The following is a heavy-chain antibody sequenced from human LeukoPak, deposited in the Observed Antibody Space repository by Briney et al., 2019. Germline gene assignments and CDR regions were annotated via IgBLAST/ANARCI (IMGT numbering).Heavy chain of an antibody. CDR1: GFTFSTYW. J-gene: IGHJ5*02. CDR2: IRPDGSEK. CDR3: TSNKPITNWFDP. V-gene: IGHV3-7*03. D-gene: IGHD1-20*01. Sequence: GGSLRLSCAASGFTFSTYWMSWVRQAPGKGLEWVANIRPDGSEKYYVDSVKGRLTISRDNAKNSLFLQMNSLKTEDTAVYYCTSNKPITNWFDPWGQGTLVTVSS.